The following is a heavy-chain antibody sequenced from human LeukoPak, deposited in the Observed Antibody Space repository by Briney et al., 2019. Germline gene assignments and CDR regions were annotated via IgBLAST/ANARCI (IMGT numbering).Heavy chain of an antibody. V-gene: IGHV4-30-2*01. Sequence: SETLSLTCAVSGGSISSGGYSWSWIRQPPGKGLEWIGYIYHSGSTYYNPSLKSRVTISVDRSKNQFSLKLSSVTAADTAVYYCARDGKQLVYDYWGQGTLVTVSS. D-gene: IGHD6-13*01. CDR2: IYHSGST. CDR3: ARDGKQLVYDY. CDR1: GGSISSGGYS. J-gene: IGHJ4*02.